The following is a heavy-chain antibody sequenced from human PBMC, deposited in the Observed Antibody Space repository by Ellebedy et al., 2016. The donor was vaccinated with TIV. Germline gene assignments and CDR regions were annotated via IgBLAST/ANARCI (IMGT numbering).Heavy chain of an antibody. J-gene: IGHJ5*02. V-gene: IGHV3-23*01. D-gene: IGHD3-9*01. Sequence: GESLKISCAASGFTFSSYAMTWVRQAPGKGLEWVSAITGSGGSTYYADSVKGRLTISRDNAKNSLYLQMNSLRAEDTAVYYCARDDWGPAGPWGQGTLVTVSS. CDR1: GFTFSSYA. CDR3: ARDDWGPAGP. CDR2: ITGSGGST.